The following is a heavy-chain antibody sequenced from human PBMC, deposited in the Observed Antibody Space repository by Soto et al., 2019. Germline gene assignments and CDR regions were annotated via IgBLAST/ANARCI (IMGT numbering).Heavy chain of an antibody. D-gene: IGHD3-3*01. CDR2: IYYSGST. CDR1: GGSISSGDYY. J-gene: IGHJ5*02. Sequence: QVQLQESGPGLVKPSQTLSLTCTVSGGSISSGDYYWSWIRQHPGKGLEWIGYIYYSGSTYYNSPLKSRVTISVDTSKNQFSLKLSSVTAADTAVYYCARWWSGSRQGFDPWGQGTLVTVSS. V-gene: IGHV4-31*03. CDR3: ARWWSGSRQGFDP.